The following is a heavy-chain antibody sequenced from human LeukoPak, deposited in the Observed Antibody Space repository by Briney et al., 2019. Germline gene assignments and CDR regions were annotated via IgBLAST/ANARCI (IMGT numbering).Heavy chain of an antibody. CDR1: GGSISSYY. Sequence: SETLSLTCTVSGGSISSYYWSWIRQPAGKGLEWIGRIYTSGSTNYNPSLKSRVTMSVDTSKNQFSLKLSSVTAADTAVYYCARGTDYYDSSGYYYPWGQGTLVTVSS. J-gene: IGHJ5*02. CDR2: IYTSGST. D-gene: IGHD3-22*01. CDR3: ARGTDYYDSSGYYYP. V-gene: IGHV4-4*07.